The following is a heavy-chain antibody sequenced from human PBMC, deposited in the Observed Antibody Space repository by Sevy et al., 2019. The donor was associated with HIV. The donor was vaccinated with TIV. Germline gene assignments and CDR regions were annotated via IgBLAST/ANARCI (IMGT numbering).Heavy chain of an antibody. CDR2: IYPGGSDT. V-gene: IGHV5-51*01. Sequence: GESLKISCKGSGYSFSSYWIGWVRQMPGKGLEWMGIIYPGGSDTRHSPSFQGQVTISVDKSISTAYLQWSSLKASDTAMYYCASSLDYYGSGSYWDYWGQGTLVTVSS. D-gene: IGHD3-10*01. J-gene: IGHJ4*02. CDR3: ASSLDYYGSGSYWDY. CDR1: GYSFSSYW.